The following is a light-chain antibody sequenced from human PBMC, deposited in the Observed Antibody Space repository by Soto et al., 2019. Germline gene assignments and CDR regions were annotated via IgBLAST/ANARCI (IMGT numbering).Light chain of an antibody. CDR2: GNS. CDR3: QSYDSSLSVV. Sequence: QSVLTQPPSVSGAPGQRVTISCTGSSSNIGAGYDVHWYQQLPGTAPKLLIYGNSNRPSGVPDRFSGSKSGTSASLAITGLQDEDDDDYYSQSYDSSLSVVFGGGTKLTVL. CDR1: SSNIGAGYD. J-gene: IGLJ2*01. V-gene: IGLV1-40*01.